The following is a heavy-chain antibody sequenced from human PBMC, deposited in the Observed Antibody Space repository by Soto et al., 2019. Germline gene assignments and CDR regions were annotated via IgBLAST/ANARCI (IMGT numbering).Heavy chain of an antibody. CDR3: ARIATPPYYDFWSGYYTNPYYYYGMDV. D-gene: IGHD3-3*01. CDR2: IIPIFGTA. Sequence: QVQLVQSGAEVKKPGSSVKVSCKASGGTFSSYAISWVRQAPGQGLEWMGGIIPIFGTANYAQKFQGRVTITADESTSTAYMELSSLRYEDTAVYYCARIATPPYYDFWSGYYTNPYYYYGMDVWGQGTTVTVSS. V-gene: IGHV1-69*01. J-gene: IGHJ6*02. CDR1: GGTFSSYA.